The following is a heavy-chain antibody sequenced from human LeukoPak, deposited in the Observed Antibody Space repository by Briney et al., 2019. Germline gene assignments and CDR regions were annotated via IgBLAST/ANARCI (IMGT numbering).Heavy chain of an antibody. J-gene: IGHJ4*02. CDR2: IHFSGST. CDR1: GDSFSNYY. V-gene: IGHV4-59*01. Sequence: SETLSLTCTVSGDSFSNYYWSWIRQPPGKGLEWIGNIHFSGSTNYNPSLKSRVTISVDTTKNQFSLKLNSVTAADTAIYYCARGLAYYDFWSGNPYFDFWGQGTLVTVSS. D-gene: IGHD3-3*01. CDR3: ARGLAYYDFWSGNPYFDF.